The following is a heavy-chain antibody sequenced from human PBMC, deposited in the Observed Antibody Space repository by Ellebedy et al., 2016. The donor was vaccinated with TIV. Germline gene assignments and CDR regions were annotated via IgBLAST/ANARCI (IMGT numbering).Heavy chain of an antibody. CDR2: ISSSSSYI. D-gene: IGHD4-17*01. CDR3: ARGPPPFRMTTVTIFDY. V-gene: IGHV3-21*01. Sequence: GGSLRLSXAASGFTFSSYSMNWVRQAPGKGLEWVSSISSSSSYIYYADSVKGRFTISRDNSKNTLYLQMNSLRAEDTAVYYCARGPPPFRMTTVTIFDYWGQGTLVTVSS. CDR1: GFTFSSYS. J-gene: IGHJ4*02.